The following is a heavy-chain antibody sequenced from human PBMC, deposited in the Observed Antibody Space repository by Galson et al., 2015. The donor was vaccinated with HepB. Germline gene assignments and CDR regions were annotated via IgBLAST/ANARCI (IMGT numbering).Heavy chain of an antibody. J-gene: IGHJ4*02. CDR1: GFTFSSYA. Sequence: SLRLSCAASGFTFSSYAMHWVRQAPGKGLEWVAVISYDGSNKYYADSVKGRFTISRDNSKNTLYLQMNSLRAEDTAVYYCARDLYYYDSSGYYSALGYWGQGTLVTVSS. CDR3: ARDLYYYDSSGYYSALGY. V-gene: IGHV3-30-3*01. CDR2: ISYDGSNK. D-gene: IGHD3-22*01.